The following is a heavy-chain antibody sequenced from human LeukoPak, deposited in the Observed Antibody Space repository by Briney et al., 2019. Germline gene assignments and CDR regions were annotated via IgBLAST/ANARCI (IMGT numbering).Heavy chain of an antibody. J-gene: IGHJ4*02. CDR3: AKDNVVALVPVSPLDY. Sequence: GGSLRLSCAASGFAFGDYAMTCVRQAPGKGLEWVSAISSTGESTYYADSVQGRFSISRDNSQNTLYLQMNSLRAEDSAVYYCAKDNVVALVPVSPLDYWGQGTLVTVSS. CDR1: GFAFGDYA. D-gene: IGHD2-15*01. CDR2: ISSTGEST. V-gene: IGHV3-23*01.